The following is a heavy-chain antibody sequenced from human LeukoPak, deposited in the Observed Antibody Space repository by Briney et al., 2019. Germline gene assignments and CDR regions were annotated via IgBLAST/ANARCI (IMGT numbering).Heavy chain of an antibody. CDR1: GGTFSSYA. CDR3: ARPEALDYYDSSGYYYFYY. V-gene: IGHV1-69*13. CDR2: IIPIFGTA. J-gene: IGHJ4*02. Sequence: SVKVSCKASGGTFSSYAISWVRQAPGQGLEWMGGIIPIFGTANYAQKFQGRVTITADESTSTAYMELSSLRSEDTAVYYCARPEALDYYDSSGYYYFYYWGQGTLVTVSS. D-gene: IGHD3-22*01.